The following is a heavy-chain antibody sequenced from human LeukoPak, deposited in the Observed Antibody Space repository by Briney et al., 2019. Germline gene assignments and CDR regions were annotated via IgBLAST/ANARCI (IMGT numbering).Heavy chain of an antibody. CDR2: IYTSGST. D-gene: IGHD3-3*01. CDR3: ARDRFGDLNYFDY. CDR1: GGSISSYF. Sequence: PSETLSLTCTVSGGSISSYFWSWIRQPAGKGLEWIGRIYTSGSTNYNPSLKSRVTISADKSTNQFSLKLSSVTAPDTAVYYCARDRFGDLNYFDYWGQGTLVTVSS. J-gene: IGHJ4*02. V-gene: IGHV4-4*07.